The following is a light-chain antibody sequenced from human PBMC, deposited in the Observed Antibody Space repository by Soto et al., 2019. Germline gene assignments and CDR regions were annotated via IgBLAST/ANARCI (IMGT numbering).Light chain of an antibody. CDR1: QSVSSSY. Sequence: EIVLTQSPGTLSLSPGERASLSCRASQSVSSSYLAWYQQKPGQAPRLLIYGASSRATGITDRFSGSGSGTIFTLTISRLEGGGVEVYYCQQYDSPPGTFGQGTKVEIK. CDR2: GAS. J-gene: IGKJ1*01. CDR3: QQYDSPPGT. V-gene: IGKV3-20*01.